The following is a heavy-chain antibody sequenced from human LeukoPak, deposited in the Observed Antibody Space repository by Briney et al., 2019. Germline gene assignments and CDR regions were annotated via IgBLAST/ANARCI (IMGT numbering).Heavy chain of an antibody. CDR1: GFTFSTYD. D-gene: IGHD2-2*02. CDR3: AKDLGAIVVVPAAIRVGWFDP. Sequence: GGSLRLSCAVSGFTFSTYDMHWVRQAPGKGLEWVAFVRYGGTNKYYADSVKGRFTVSRDKSKNTLYLQMNSLRAEDTAVYYCAKDLGAIVVVPAAIRVGWFDPWGQGTLVTVSS. J-gene: IGHJ5*02. V-gene: IGHV3-30*02. CDR2: VRYGGTNK.